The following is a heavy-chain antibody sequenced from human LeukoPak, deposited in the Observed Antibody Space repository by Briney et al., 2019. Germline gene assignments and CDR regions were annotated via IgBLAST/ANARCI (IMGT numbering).Heavy chain of an antibody. D-gene: IGHD1-1*01. CDR1: GYTFTANY. V-gene: IGHV1-46*03. Sequence: GAVKVSCKTSGYTFTANYMYCVGPAPGQGLEWMGIINPSGSSTTYAQKIQGRVIMTRDMTTTTIYMKLSSLRSEDKTGDYCAGGGLERNFDYGDRGPLVTVP. J-gene: IGHJ4*02. CDR2: INPSGSST. CDR3: AGGGLERNFDY.